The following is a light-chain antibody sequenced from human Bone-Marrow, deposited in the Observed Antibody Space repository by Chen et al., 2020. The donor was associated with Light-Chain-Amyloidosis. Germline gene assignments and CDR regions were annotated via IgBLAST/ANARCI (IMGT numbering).Light chain of an antibody. Sequence: SYVLTQPSSVSVAPGQTATLPRGGNNIGSTSVHWYQQTPGQAPLLVVYDDSDRPSGIPERLSGSNSGNTATLTISRVEAGDEADYYCQVWDRGSDRPVFGGGTKLTVL. CDR2: DDS. CDR3: QVWDRGSDRPV. V-gene: IGLV3-21*02. CDR1: NIGSTS. J-gene: IGLJ3*02.